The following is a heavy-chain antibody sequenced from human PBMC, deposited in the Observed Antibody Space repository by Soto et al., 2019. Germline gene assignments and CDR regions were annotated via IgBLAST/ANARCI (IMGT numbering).Heavy chain of an antibody. CDR2: IRSKANSYAT. CDR1: GFTFSGSA. D-gene: IGHD3-3*01. V-gene: IGHV3-73*01. Sequence: PGGSLRLSCAASGFTFSGSAMHWVGQASGKGLEWVGRIRSKANSYATAYAASVKGRFTISRDDSKNTAYLQMNSLKTEGTAVYYCIRHGWNYDSWSGSHQCYGMDVWGQGTTVTV. J-gene: IGHJ6*02. CDR3: IRHGWNYDSWSGSHQCYGMDV.